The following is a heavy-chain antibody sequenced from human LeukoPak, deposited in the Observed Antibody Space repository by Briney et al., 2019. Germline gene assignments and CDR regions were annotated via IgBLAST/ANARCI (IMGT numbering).Heavy chain of an antibody. Sequence: GGSLRLSCAASGFTFSDFGMNWVRQAPGKGLEWLAYIDNSGRTTYYADSVKGRFIISRDNAKNSLFLQMNTLIDDDRAVYYCAREGMSAWGQGTLVTVSS. CDR2: IDNSGRTT. J-gene: IGHJ5*02. CDR3: AREGMSA. V-gene: IGHV3-48*02. CDR1: GFTFSDFG.